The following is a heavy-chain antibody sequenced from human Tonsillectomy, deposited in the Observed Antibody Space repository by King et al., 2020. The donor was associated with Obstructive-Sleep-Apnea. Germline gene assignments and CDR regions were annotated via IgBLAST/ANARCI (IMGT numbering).Heavy chain of an antibody. CDR1: GGSISSYY. Sequence: VQLQESGPGLVKPSETLSLTCTVSGGSISSYYWSWIRQPAGKGMEWIGRIHTSGSTNYNPSLKSRVTMSVDTSKNQFSLRLSSVTAADTAVYYGASWKVRGAIQEYWGQGTLVTASS. CDR2: IHTSGST. CDR3: ASWKVRGAIQEY. V-gene: IGHV4-4*07. J-gene: IGHJ4*02. D-gene: IGHD3-10*01.